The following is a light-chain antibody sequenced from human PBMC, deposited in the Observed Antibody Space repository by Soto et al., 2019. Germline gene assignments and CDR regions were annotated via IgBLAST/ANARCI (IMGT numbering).Light chain of an antibody. CDR2: GAS. CDR3: QQYGGAPWT. Sequence: EIVLTQSPGTLSLSPGERATLSCRASQSVSSNYLAWFQQRPGQPPRLLISGASSRATGIPDRFSGSGSGTDCTLTISRLEPEDFAVYHCQQYGGAPWTFGQGTKVEIK. CDR1: QSVSSNY. V-gene: IGKV3-20*01. J-gene: IGKJ1*01.